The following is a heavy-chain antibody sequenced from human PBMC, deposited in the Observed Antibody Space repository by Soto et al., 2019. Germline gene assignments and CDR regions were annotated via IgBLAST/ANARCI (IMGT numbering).Heavy chain of an antibody. CDR1: GGSISSGDYY. CDR3: ARGIAHDEMSYYYYGIDV. V-gene: IGHV4-30-4*01. CDR2: IYYSGST. Sequence: SETLSLTCTVSGGSISSGDYYWSWIRQPPGKGLEWIGYIYYSGSTYYNPSLKSRVTTSVDTSKNQFSLKLSSVTAADTAVYYCARGIAHDEMSYYYYGIDVWGQGTTVTVSS. J-gene: IGHJ6*02. D-gene: IGHD1-1*01.